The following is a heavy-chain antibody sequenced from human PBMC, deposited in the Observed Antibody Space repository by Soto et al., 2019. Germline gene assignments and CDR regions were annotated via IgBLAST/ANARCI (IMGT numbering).Heavy chain of an antibody. CDR1: GGTFSSYA. CDR2: IIPIFGTA. V-gene: IGHV1-69*13. Sequence: SVKVSCKASGGTFSSYAISWVRQAPGQGLEWMGGIIPIFGTANYAQKFQGRVTITADESTSTAYMELSSLRSEDTAVYYCARDRSPITIFGVVTRPGGFDPWGQGTLVTV. D-gene: IGHD3-3*01. CDR3: ARDRSPITIFGVVTRPGGFDP. J-gene: IGHJ5*02.